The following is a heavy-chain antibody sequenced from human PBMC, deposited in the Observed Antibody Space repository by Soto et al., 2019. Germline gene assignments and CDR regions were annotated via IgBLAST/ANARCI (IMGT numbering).Heavy chain of an antibody. D-gene: IGHD6-6*01. J-gene: IGHJ6*02. Sequence: QVQLVESGGDVVQPGKSLTLSCAASGFTFNSYGIHWVRQAPGKGLEWVAVTSHDGGHKFYAHSVKGRFTISRDNSQNTVTLQMNRLRGDDTAVYYCAKDRNKAVRRSYYYYGMDVWGQGTTVTVS. V-gene: IGHV3-30*18. CDR1: GFTFNSYG. CDR3: AKDRNKAVRRSYYYYGMDV. CDR2: TSHDGGHK.